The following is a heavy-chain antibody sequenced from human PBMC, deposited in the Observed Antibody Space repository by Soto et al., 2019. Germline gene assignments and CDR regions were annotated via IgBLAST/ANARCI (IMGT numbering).Heavy chain of an antibody. CDR2: IYYSGTT. CDR1: GDSISSSY. Sequence: QVQLQESGPGLVKPSETLSLTCTVSGDSISSSYWTWIRQPPGKGLEWIGYIYYSGTTNYNPSLKSRVTRSVDTSKNQFSLKLRSVTAADTAVYYCERDSSGYYTFDFWGQGTLVTVSS. J-gene: IGHJ4*02. V-gene: IGHV4-59*01. D-gene: IGHD3-22*01. CDR3: ERDSSGYYTFDF.